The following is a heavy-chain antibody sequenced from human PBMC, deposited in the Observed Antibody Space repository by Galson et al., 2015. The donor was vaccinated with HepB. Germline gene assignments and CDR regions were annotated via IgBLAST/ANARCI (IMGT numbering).Heavy chain of an antibody. Sequence: SLRLSCAASGFTFGSYAMHWVRQAPGKGLEWVAVISYDGSNKNYADSVNGRYTISRDNSKNTLYLQVNSLQADDTAVYYCARAGYKANGGYSHYWGQGTLVTGSS. D-gene: IGHD3-22*01. CDR2: ISYDGSNK. CDR3: ARAGYKANGGYSHY. CDR1: GFTFGSYA. V-gene: IGHV3-30-3*01. J-gene: IGHJ4*02.